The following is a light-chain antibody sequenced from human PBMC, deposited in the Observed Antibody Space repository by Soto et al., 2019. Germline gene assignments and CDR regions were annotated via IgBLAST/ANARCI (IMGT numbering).Light chain of an antibody. V-gene: IGKV1-33*01. J-gene: IGKJ4*01. CDR3: QQYDNLPF. CDR1: QDISNY. Sequence: DMQMTQSPPSLSSSVGDRVTSTCQASQDISNYLNWYQQKPGKAPKLLIYDASNLETGVPSRFSGSGSGTDFTFTISSLQPEDIATYYCQQYDNLPFFGGGTKVDI. CDR2: DAS.